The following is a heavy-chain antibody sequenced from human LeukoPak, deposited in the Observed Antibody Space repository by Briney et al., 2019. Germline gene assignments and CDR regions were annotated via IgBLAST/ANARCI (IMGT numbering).Heavy chain of an antibody. V-gene: IGHV1-18*01. J-gene: IGHJ4*02. CDR3: ARDLPYSSSWESIDY. Sequence: ASVKVSCKASGYPFTSYGILWVRQAPGQGLEWMGWISTYNGNTNYAQKIQGRVTMTTDTSTSTAYMELRSLRSDDTAVYYCARDLPYSSSWESIDYWGQGTLVTVSS. D-gene: IGHD6-13*01. CDR1: GYPFTSYG. CDR2: ISTYNGNT.